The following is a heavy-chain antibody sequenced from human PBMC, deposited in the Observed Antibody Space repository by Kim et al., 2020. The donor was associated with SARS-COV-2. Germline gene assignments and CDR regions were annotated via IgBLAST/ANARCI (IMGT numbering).Heavy chain of an antibody. CDR2: IYYSGST. CDR3: ALAGRGYSYGVFDY. D-gene: IGHD5-18*01. V-gene: IGHV4-59*13. CDR1: GGSISSYY. J-gene: IGHJ4*02. Sequence: SETLSLTCTVSGGSISSYYWSWIRQPPGKGLEWIGYIYYSGSTNYNPSLKSRVTISLDTSKNHFSLKLSSVTAADTAVYYCALAGRGYSYGVFDYWGQGTLVTVSS.